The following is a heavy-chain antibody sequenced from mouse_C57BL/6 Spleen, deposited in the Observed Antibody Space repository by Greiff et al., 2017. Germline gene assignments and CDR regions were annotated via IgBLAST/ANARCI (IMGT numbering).Heavy chain of an antibody. J-gene: IGHJ4*01. CDR2: ISGGGGNT. CDR1: GFTFSSYT. D-gene: IGHD1-1*01. V-gene: IGHV5-9*01. CDR3: ARHVRYYAMDY. Sequence: DVMLVESGGGLVKPGGSLKLSCAASGFTFSSYTMSWVRQTPEKRLEWVATISGGGGNTYYPDSVKGRFTISRDNAKNTLYLQMSSLRSEDTALYYCARHVRYYAMDYWGQGTSVTVSS.